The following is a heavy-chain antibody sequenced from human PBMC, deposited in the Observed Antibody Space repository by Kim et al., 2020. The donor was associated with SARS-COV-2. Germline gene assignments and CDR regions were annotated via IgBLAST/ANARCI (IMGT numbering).Heavy chain of an antibody. Sequence: ASVKVSCKASGYTFTSYDINWVRQATGQGLEWMGWMNPNSGNTGYAQKFQDRVTITRNTSINTAYMELSSLIYDDTAVYYCARGPLRYLDYWGQGTLVTV. V-gene: IGHV1-8*01. J-gene: IGHJ4*02. CDR1: GYTFTSYD. CDR3: ARGPLRYLDY. CDR2: MNPNSGNT.